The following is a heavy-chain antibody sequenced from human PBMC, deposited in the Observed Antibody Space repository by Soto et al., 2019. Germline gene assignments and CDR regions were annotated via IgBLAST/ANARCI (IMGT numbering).Heavy chain of an antibody. Sequence: GSLRLCCATSGFTFIGYTLSWVRQAPGKGLELVSYISSANSAIYYADSVKGRSEISRDNAKTSMFLQLHSLRAEDTAIYYCARVGWQLTFAYWGQGAQVTVSS. D-gene: IGHD6-19*01. J-gene: IGHJ4*02. CDR3: ARVGWQLTFAY. CDR2: ISSANSAI. CDR1: GFTFIGYT. V-gene: IGHV3-48*01.